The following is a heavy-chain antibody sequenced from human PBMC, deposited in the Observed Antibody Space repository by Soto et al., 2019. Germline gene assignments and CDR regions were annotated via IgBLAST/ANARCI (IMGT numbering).Heavy chain of an antibody. D-gene: IGHD2-15*01. J-gene: IGHJ6*03. CDR2: INAGNGNT. V-gene: IGHV1-3*01. CDR3: ARDGVVVVGEYYYYYMDV. Sequence: GASVKVFCKASGYTFTSYAMHWVRQAPGQRLEWMGWINAGNGNTKYSQKFQGRVTITRDTSASTAYMELSSLRSEDTAVYYCARDGVVVVGEYYYYYMDVWGKWTTVTVFS. CDR1: GYTFTSYA.